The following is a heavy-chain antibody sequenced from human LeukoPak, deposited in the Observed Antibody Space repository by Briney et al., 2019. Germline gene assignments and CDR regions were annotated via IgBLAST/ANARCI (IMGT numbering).Heavy chain of an antibody. CDR2: ISSSGGTK. CDR3: ARSRATYAFDI. J-gene: IGHJ3*02. Sequence: GGSLRLSCTASGFTFSGYSMNWVRQAPGKGLEWVSYISSSGGTKYYADSVKGQFTISRDNAMNSLYLQMNSLRAEDTAAYYCARSRATYAFDIWGQGTMVTVSS. CDR1: GFTFSGYS. D-gene: IGHD5-12*01. V-gene: IGHV3-48*01.